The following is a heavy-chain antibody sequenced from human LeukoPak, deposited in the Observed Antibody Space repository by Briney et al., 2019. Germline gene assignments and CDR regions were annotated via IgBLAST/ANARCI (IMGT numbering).Heavy chain of an antibody. CDR2: IYYSGST. D-gene: IGHD4-23*01. Sequence: SETLSLTCTVSGGSISSSSYYWGWIRQPPGKGLEWIGSIYYSGSTYYNPSLKSRVTISVDTSKNQFSLKLSSVTAADTAVYYCAREVVTPGFDYWGQETLVTVSS. V-gene: IGHV4-39*07. J-gene: IGHJ4*02. CDR1: GGSISSSSYY. CDR3: AREVVTPGFDY.